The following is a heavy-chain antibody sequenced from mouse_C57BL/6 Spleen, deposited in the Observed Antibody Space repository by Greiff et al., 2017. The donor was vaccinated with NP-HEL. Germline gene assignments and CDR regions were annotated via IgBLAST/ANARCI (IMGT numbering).Heavy chain of an antibody. Sequence: EVKLMESGGGLVKPGGSLKLSCAASGFTFSDYGMHWVRQAPEKGLEWVAYISSGSSTIYYADTVKGRFTISRDNAKNTLFLQMTSLRSEDTAMYYCARERDYDGDYWGQGTTLTVSS. CDR3: ARERDYDGDY. CDR2: ISSGSSTI. V-gene: IGHV5-17*01. D-gene: IGHD2-4*01. J-gene: IGHJ2*01. CDR1: GFTFSDYG.